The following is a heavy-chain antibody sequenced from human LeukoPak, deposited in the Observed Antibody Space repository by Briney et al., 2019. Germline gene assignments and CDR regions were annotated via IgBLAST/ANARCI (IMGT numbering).Heavy chain of an antibody. CDR2: IYASGST. V-gene: IGHV4-4*07. Sequence: PSETLSLICTVSGGSISSYYWSWIRQPAGKGLEWIGRIYASGSTYYNPSLKSRVTMSVDTSKNQFSPRLTTVTAADTAVYYCARDSNLEYSSSRGLGRWGQGTLVTVSS. D-gene: IGHD6-6*01. CDR1: GGSISSYY. J-gene: IGHJ4*02. CDR3: ARDSNLEYSSSRGLGR.